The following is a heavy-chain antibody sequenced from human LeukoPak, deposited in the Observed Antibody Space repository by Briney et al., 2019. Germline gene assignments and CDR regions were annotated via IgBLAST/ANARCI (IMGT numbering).Heavy chain of an antibody. CDR1: GFTFSSYA. J-gene: IGHJ3*02. CDR2: ISSSGGST. V-gene: IGHV3-23*01. CDR3: AKVERDYDFWSGPGAFDI. D-gene: IGHD3-3*01. Sequence: GGSLRLSCAASGFTFSSYAMSWVRQAPGKGLEWVSAISSSGGSTYYADSVKGRFTISRDNSKNTLYLQMNSLRAEDTAVYYCAKVERDYDFWSGPGAFDIWGQGTMVTVSS.